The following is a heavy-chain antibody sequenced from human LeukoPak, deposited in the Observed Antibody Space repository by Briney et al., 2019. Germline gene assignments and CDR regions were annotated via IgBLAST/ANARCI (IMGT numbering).Heavy chain of an antibody. J-gene: IGHJ4*02. Sequence: GGSLRLSCAASGFTFRRYGMTWVRQAPGKGLEWVAFIRFDGSNKDFADSVKGRFTISRDISKKTLYLQMSSLRTEDTAVYFCAKELRDSMVRGVTPPTNWGQGTLVTVSS. V-gene: IGHV3-30*02. CDR2: IRFDGSNK. CDR1: GFTFRRYG. D-gene: IGHD3-10*01. CDR3: AKELRDSMVRGVTPPTN.